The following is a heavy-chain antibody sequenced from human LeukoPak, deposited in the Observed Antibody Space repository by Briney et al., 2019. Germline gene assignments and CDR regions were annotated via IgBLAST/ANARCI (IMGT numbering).Heavy chain of an antibody. D-gene: IGHD4-11*01. CDR1: GYTLTELS. CDR2: FDPEDGET. J-gene: IGHJ6*03. V-gene: IGHV1-24*01. CDR3: ATGGNYPPRNYYYMDV. Sequence: ASVKVSCKVSGYTLTELSMHWVRQAPGKGLEWVGGFDPEDGETIYAQKFQGRVTMTEDTSTDTAYMELSSLRSEDTAVYYCATGGNYPPRNYYYMDVWGKGTTVTVSS.